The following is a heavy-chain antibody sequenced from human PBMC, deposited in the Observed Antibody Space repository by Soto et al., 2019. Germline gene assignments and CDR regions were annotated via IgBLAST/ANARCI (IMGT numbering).Heavy chain of an antibody. J-gene: IGHJ6*01. V-gene: IGHV3-33*01. CDR1: GFTFSTYG. CDR2: IWYDGSSK. Sequence: QVQLVESGGGVVQPGGSLRLSCAASGFTFSTYGMHWVRQAPGKGPEWVAVIWYDGSSKFYLESVKGRFTISRDNSKNTLYLQMNSLGAEDTALYYCARDRAGAVGDSGDYYYDMDVWGQGTTVIVSS. CDR3: ARDRAGAVGDSGDYYYDMDV. D-gene: IGHD1-26*01.